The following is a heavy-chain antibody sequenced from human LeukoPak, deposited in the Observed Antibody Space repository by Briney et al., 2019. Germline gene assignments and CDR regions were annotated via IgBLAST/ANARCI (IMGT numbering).Heavy chain of an antibody. Sequence: GGSLRLSCAASGFTFSSYAMHWVRQAPGKGLEWVAVISYDGSNKYYADSVKGRFTISRDNSKNTLYLQMNSLRAEDTAVYYCARDAANYYDFGYFDYWGQGTLVTVSS. CDR1: GFTFSSYA. D-gene: IGHD3-22*01. V-gene: IGHV3-30-3*01. CDR3: ARDAANYYDFGYFDY. CDR2: ISYDGSNK. J-gene: IGHJ4*02.